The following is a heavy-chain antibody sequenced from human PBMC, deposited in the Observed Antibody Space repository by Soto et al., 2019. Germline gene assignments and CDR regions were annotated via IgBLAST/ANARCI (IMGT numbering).Heavy chain of an antibody. Sequence: EVQLVESGGGLVQPGGSLILSCAASGFTFNTYHMNWVRQARGKGLEWVSYIHSGGSRIYYADSVKGRFTISRDNSKNSLFLQMNSLRAEDTAVYYCARDGTTETTNYHYAMDVWGQGTTVTVSS. J-gene: IGHJ6*02. CDR3: ARDGTTETTNYHYAMDV. CDR2: IHSGGSRI. CDR1: GFTFNTYH. V-gene: IGHV3-48*03. D-gene: IGHD4-17*01.